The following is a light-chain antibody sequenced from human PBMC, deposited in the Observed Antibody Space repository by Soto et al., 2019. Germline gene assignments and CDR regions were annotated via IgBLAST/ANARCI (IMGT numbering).Light chain of an antibody. CDR2: AAS. J-gene: IGKJ5*01. V-gene: IGKV1-8*01. CDR3: QQTYATPIT. Sequence: AIRMTQSPSSFSASTGDRVTITWRASQGISSYLAWYQQKPGKAPKLLIYAASTLQSGVPSRFSGSGSGTDFTLTITSLQPEDCATYYCQQTYATPITFGQGTRLEIK. CDR1: QGISSY.